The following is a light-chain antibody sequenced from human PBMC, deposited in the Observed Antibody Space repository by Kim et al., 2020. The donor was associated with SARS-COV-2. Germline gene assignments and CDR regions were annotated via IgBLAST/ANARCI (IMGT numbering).Light chain of an antibody. CDR3: QQYHNWPPT. J-gene: IGKJ1*01. CDR2: GAS. Sequence: EIVVTQSPVTLSVSPGERATLSCRASHGISSNLAWYQQKPGQAPRLLISGASTRATGIPARFSGGGSGTEFTLTISSLQSEDFAVYYCQQYHNWPPTFGQGTKVDIK. CDR1: HGISSN. V-gene: IGKV3D-15*01.